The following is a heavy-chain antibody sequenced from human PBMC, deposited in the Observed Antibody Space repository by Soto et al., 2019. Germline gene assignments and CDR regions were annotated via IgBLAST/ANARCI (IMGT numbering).Heavy chain of an antibody. CDR1: GGSISSGGYS. V-gene: IGHV4-30-2*01. Sequence: QLQLQESGSGLVKPSQTLSLTCAVSGGSISSGGYSWSWIRQPPGKGLEWIGYIYHSGSTYYNPSLKSRVTISVDRSKNQFSLKLSSVTAADTAVYYCASTYDSSGYNQMTNDYWGQGTLVTVSS. D-gene: IGHD3-22*01. CDR2: IYHSGST. J-gene: IGHJ4*02. CDR3: ASTYDSSGYNQMTNDY.